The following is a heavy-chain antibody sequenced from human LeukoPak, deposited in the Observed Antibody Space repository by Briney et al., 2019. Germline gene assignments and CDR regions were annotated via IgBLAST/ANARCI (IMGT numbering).Heavy chain of an antibody. D-gene: IGHD2-15*01. V-gene: IGHV4-34*01. CDR1: GGSFSGYY. Sequence: SETLSLTCAVYGGSFSGYYWSWIRQPPGKGLEWIGEINHSGNTNYNPSLKSRVTISVDTSKNQFSLKLSSVTAADTAVYYCASGRRYCSGGSCYVRGLDYWGQGTLVTVSS. CDR3: ASGRRYCSGGSCYVRGLDY. CDR2: INHSGNT. J-gene: IGHJ4*02.